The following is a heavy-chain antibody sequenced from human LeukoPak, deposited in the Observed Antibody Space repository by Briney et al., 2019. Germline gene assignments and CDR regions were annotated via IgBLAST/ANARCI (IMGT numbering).Heavy chain of an antibody. J-gene: IGHJ4*02. Sequence: GASVKVSCKASGYTFTSYGISWVRQAPGQGLEWMGWISAHNGNTNYAQKLQGRVTMTTDTSTSTAYMELRSLRSDDTAVYYCARAARRINDFWSGSLPGYFDYWGQGTLVTVSS. CDR1: GYTFTSYG. D-gene: IGHD3-3*01. CDR2: ISAHNGNT. CDR3: ARAARRINDFWSGSLPGYFDY. V-gene: IGHV1-18*01.